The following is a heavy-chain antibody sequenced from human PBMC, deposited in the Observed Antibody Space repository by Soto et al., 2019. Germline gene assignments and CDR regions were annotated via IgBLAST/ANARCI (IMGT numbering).Heavy chain of an antibody. CDR1: GFTFSSYA. D-gene: IGHD5-18*01. Sequence: GGSLRLSCAASGFTFSSYAMSWVRQAPGKGLEWVSAISGSGGSTYYADSVKGRFTISKDNSKNTLYLQMNSLRAEDTAVYYCARDTTWIQLWPDYWGQGTLVTVSS. CDR3: ARDTTWIQLWPDY. V-gene: IGHV3-23*01. J-gene: IGHJ4*02. CDR2: ISGSGGST.